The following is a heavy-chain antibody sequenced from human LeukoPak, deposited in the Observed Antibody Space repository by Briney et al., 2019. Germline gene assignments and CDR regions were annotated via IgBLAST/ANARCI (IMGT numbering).Heavy chain of an antibody. Sequence: GESLKISCKGSAYSFTSYWIGWVRQMPGKGLEWRGIIYRGDSDTRYSPPCQGQVTTSDAKSISTAYLKWSSLKASDTAMYYCARWDSSWYWSGMDVWGQGTTVTVSS. D-gene: IGHD6-13*01. CDR1: AYSFTSYW. V-gene: IGHV5-51*01. CDR3: ARWDSSWYWSGMDV. J-gene: IGHJ6*02. CDR2: IYRGDSDT.